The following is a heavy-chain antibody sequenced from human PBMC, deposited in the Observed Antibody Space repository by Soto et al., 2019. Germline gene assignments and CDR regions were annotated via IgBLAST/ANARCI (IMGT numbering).Heavy chain of an antibody. D-gene: IGHD2-15*01. CDR3: ARGYCSGGSCYSSVWASVFDY. Sequence: SETLSLTCTVSGGSISSGGYYWSWIRQHPGKGLEWIGYIYYSGSTYYNPSLKSRVTISVDTSKNQFSLKLSSVTAADTAVYYCARGYCSGGSCYSSVWASVFDYWGQGTLVTVSS. V-gene: IGHV4-31*03. J-gene: IGHJ4*02. CDR1: GGSISSGGYY. CDR2: IYYSGST.